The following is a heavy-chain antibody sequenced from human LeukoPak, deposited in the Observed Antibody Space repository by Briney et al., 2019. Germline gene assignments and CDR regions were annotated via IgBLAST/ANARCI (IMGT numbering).Heavy chain of an antibody. V-gene: IGHV1-2*02. Sequence: ASVKVSCKTSGYRFTGYYLHWVRQAPGQGLEWMGWMNPKSGATDYARKFQGRVTMTRDTSISTAYMELTRLRSDDTAVYFCARDNSVGDIAWWFDPWGQGTLVTVSS. CDR3: ARDNSVGDIAWWFDP. CDR2: MNPKSGAT. J-gene: IGHJ5*02. D-gene: IGHD3-16*02. CDR1: GYRFTGYY.